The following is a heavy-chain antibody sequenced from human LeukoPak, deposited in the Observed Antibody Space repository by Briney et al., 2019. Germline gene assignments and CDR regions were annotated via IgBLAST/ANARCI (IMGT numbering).Heavy chain of an antibody. D-gene: IGHD4-17*01. CDR2: ISYDGSNK. CDR3: AKDGGLADYGDYAGNYFDY. J-gene: IGHJ4*02. Sequence: PGGSLRLSCAASGFTFSSYGMHWVRQAPGKGLEWVAVISYDGSNKYYADSVKGRFTISRDNSKNTLYLQMNSLRAEDTAVYYCAKDGGLADYGDYAGNYFDYWGQGTLVTVSS. V-gene: IGHV3-30*18. CDR1: GFTFSSYG.